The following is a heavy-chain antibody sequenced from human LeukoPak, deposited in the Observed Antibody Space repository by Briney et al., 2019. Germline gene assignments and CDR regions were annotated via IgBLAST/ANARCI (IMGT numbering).Heavy chain of an antibody. CDR2: VEGGTSA. J-gene: IGHJ4*02. D-gene: IGHD4-17*01. V-gene: IGHV3-66*01. CDR1: GFTVSINY. CDR3: ARLHFGDDY. Sequence: GGSLRLACAASGFTVSINYISWVRQAPGKGLGCVSLVEGGTSADYPDSVKGRFTIYTDTSMNTLYLQMNSLRAEDTAVHYCARLHFGDDYWGQGTLVTVSS.